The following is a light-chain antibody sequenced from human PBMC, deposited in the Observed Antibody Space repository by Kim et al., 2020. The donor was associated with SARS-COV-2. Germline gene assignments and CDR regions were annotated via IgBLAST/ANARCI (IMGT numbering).Light chain of an antibody. Sequence: ASIADTVPITYRTHQTISTYLQWYQLEPAKAPTSLLCDASSLMPGAPPRFCGSASGADFTLTNSSLQPDGFAPFYCLQSQTTPLSFGHGKRLEI. J-gene: IGKJ5*01. CDR1: QTISTY. CDR3: LQSQTTPLS. CDR2: DAS. V-gene: IGKV1-39*01.